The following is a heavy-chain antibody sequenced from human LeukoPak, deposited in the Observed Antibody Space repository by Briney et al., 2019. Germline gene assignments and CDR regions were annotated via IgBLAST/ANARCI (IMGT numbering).Heavy chain of an antibody. J-gene: IGHJ6*02. CDR1: GGTFSSYA. CDR2: INPNDGDT. V-gene: IGHV1-2*02. Sequence: ASVKVSCKASGGTFSSYAISWVRQAPGQGLEWMGWINPNDGDTKFAQKFQGRVTMTKDTSINTASMELSRLRSDDTAVFYCARGYCTGGICHFYYNYGLDVWGQGTTVTVSS. CDR3: ARGYCTGGICHFYYNYGLDV. D-gene: IGHD2-15*01.